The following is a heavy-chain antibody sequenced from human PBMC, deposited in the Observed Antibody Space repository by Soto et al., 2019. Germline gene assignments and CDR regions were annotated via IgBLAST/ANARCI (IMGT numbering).Heavy chain of an antibody. CDR3: ARVRRSDYYGMDV. CDR1: GGTFSSYA. CDR2: IIPIFGTA. V-gene: IGHV1-69*13. J-gene: IGHJ6*02. Sequence: GASVKVSCKASGGTFSSYAISWVREAPGQGLEWMGGIIPIFGTANYAQKFQGRVTITADESTSTAYMELSSLRSEDTAVYYCARVRRSDYYGMDVWGQGTTVTVSS.